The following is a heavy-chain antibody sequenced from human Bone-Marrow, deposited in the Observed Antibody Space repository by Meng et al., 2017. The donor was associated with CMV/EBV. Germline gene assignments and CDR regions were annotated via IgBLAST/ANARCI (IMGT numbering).Heavy chain of an antibody. CDR1: GYTFTSYG. Sequence: ASVKVSCKASGYTFTSYGISWVRQAPGQGLEWMGWISAYNGNTNYAQKLQGRVTMTTDTSTSTAYMELRSLRSDDTAVYYCARDGSGSYLSGWFDPWGQRTLVTVSS. J-gene: IGHJ5*02. D-gene: IGHD1-26*01. CDR2: ISAYNGNT. CDR3: ARDGSGSYLSGWFDP. V-gene: IGHV1-18*01.